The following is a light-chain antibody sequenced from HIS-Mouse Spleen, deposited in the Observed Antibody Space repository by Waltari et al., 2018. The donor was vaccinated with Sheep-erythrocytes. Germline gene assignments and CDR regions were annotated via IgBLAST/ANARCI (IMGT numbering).Light chain of an antibody. CDR1: SSDVGGYNY. V-gene: IGLV2-11*01. CDR2: DVS. Sequence: QSALTQPRSVSGSPGQSVTISCTGTSSDVGGYNYVSWYQQHPGKAPKLMMYDVSKRPSGVPDRFSGSKSGNTASLTISVLHAEDEADYYCCSDAGSYNHVFATGTKVTVL. CDR3: CSDAGSYNHV. J-gene: IGLJ1*01.